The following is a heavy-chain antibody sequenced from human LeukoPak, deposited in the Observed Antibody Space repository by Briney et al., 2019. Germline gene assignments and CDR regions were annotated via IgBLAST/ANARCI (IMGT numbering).Heavy chain of an antibody. CDR1: GFTFSSYS. CDR2: ISSSSSYI. Sequence: GGSLRLSCAASGFTFSSYSMNWVRQAPGKGLEWVSSISSSSSYIYYADSVKGRFTISRDNSKNTLYLQMNSLRAEDTAVYYCARGPTGLFIDYWGQGTLVTVSS. J-gene: IGHJ4*02. CDR3: ARGPTGLFIDY. V-gene: IGHV3-21*01. D-gene: IGHD3-22*01.